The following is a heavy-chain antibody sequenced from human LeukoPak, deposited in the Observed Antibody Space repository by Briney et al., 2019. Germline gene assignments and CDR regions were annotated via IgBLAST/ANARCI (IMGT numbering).Heavy chain of an antibody. CDR3: ARRKYSSPDAFDI. Sequence: GGSLRLSCAASGFTFSSYAMHWVRQAPGKGLEYVSAISSNGGSTYYANSVKGRFTISRDNSKNTLYLQMGSLRAEDMAVYYCARRKYSSPDAFDIWGQGTMVTVSS. CDR2: ISSNGGST. D-gene: IGHD6-13*01. V-gene: IGHV3-64*01. J-gene: IGHJ3*02. CDR1: GFTFSSYA.